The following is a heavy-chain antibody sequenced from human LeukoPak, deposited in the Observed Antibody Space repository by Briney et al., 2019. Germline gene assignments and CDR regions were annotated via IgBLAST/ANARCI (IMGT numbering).Heavy chain of an antibody. D-gene: IGHD3-22*01. V-gene: IGHV1-18*01. CDR3: ARVFYDSSGYYQVYYFDY. CDR2: ISAYNGNT. CDR1: GYTFTSYG. Sequence: ASVKVSCKASGYTFTSYGISWVRQAPGQGVEWRGWISAYNGNTNYAQKLQGRVTIATDTSTSTAYMELRSLRSDDTAVYYCARVFYDSSGYYQVYYFDYWGQGTLVTVSS. J-gene: IGHJ4*02.